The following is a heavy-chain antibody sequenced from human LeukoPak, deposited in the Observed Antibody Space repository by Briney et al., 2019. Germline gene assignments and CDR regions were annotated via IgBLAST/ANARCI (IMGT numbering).Heavy chain of an antibody. V-gene: IGHV4-39*01. CDR3: ARILRGYNYGRGIDY. CDR1: GGSISSGTYY. D-gene: IGHD5-18*01. Sequence: SETLSLTCTVSGGSISSGTYYWAWIRQPPGKGLEWIGTIYHSGSTYYNPSLKSRVTISVDTSKNQFSLKLSSVTAADTAVYYCARILRGYNYGRGIDYWGQGTLVTVSS. CDR2: IYHSGST. J-gene: IGHJ4*02.